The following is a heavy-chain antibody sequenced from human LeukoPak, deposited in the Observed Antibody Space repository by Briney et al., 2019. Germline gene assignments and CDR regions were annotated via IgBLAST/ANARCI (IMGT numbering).Heavy chain of an antibody. J-gene: IGHJ4*02. CDR3: ARALDDYDSSGYPDY. D-gene: IGHD3-22*01. V-gene: IGHV3-23*01. CDR2: LSSSGGRT. Sequence: GGSLRLSCAASGFTFSSYAMNWVRQAPGKGLEWVSALSSSGGRTYYADSVKGRFTISRDISRNTVNLQMNSLRAEDTAVYYCARALDDYDSSGYPDYWGQGTLVTVSS. CDR1: GFTFSSYA.